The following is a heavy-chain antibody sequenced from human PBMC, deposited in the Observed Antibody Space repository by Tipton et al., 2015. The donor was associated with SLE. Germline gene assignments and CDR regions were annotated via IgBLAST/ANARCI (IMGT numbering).Heavy chain of an antibody. Sequence: TLSLTCAVYGGSFSGYYWSWIRQPPGKGLEWIAEINPSGSTNYNPSLKSRVTMSEDTSKNQFSLKMTSVTAADTATYYCARGHPHIVVVIGGGWFDPWGQGTLVTVS. CDR3: ARGHPHIVVVIGGGWFDP. V-gene: IGHV4-34*01. J-gene: IGHJ5*02. CDR1: GGSFSGYY. CDR2: INPSGST. D-gene: IGHD2-21*01.